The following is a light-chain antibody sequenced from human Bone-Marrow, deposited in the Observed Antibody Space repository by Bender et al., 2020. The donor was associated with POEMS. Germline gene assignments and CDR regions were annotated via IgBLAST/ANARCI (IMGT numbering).Light chain of an antibody. Sequence: QSALTQPASVSGSPGQSITISCTGTSSDVGTYHVVSWYQQHPGKAPKVMIYEVNKRPSGVSNRFSGSKSGNTASLTISGLQAEDEADYYCSSYAGTTTFVVFGGGTKVTVL. CDR1: SSDVGTYHV. V-gene: IGLV2-23*02. CDR3: SSYAGTTTFVV. J-gene: IGLJ2*01. CDR2: EVN.